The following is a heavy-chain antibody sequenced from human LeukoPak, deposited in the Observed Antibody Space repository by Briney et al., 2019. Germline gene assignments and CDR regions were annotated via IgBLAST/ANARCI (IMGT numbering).Heavy chain of an antibody. Sequence: AASVKVSCKASGGTFRSYAISWVRQAPGQGLEWMGRIIPIFGTANYAQKFQGRVTITTDEPTSTAYMELSSLRSEDTAVYYCARYAYSGSHDAAFDIWGQGTMVTVSS. CDR1: GGTFRSYA. J-gene: IGHJ3*02. CDR3: ARYAYSGSHDAAFDI. D-gene: IGHD1-26*01. V-gene: IGHV1-69*05. CDR2: IIPIFGTA.